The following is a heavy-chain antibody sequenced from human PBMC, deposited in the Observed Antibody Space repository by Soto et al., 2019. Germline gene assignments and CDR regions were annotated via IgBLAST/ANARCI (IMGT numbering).Heavy chain of an antibody. CDR2: IIPIFGTA. D-gene: IGHD5-18*01. V-gene: IGHV1-69*13. Sequence: SVKASCKASGGTFSCYAISWVQQAPGQGLEWMGGIIPIFGTANYAQKFQGRVTITADESTSTAYMELSSLRSEDTAVYYCARRHVSNTAMVRSLEDAFDIWGQGTMVTVS. CDR1: GGTFSCYA. CDR3: ARRHVSNTAMVRSLEDAFDI. J-gene: IGHJ3*02.